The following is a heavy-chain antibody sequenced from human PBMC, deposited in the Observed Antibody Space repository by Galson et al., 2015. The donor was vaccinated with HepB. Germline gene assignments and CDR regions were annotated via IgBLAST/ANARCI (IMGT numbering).Heavy chain of an antibody. D-gene: IGHD3-10*01. V-gene: IGHV5-51*01. Sequence: QSGAEVKKPGESLKISCKGSGYSFTSYWIGWVRQMPGKGLEWMGIIYPGDSDTRYSPSFQGQVTISADKSISTAYLQWSSLKASDTAMYYCARHLRGVIIHDAFDIWGQGTMVTVSS. J-gene: IGHJ3*02. CDR1: GYSFTSYW. CDR2: IYPGDSDT. CDR3: ARHLRGVIIHDAFDI.